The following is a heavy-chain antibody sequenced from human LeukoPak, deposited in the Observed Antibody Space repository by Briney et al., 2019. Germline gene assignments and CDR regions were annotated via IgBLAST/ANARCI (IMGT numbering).Heavy chain of an antibody. D-gene: IGHD4-17*01. J-gene: IGHJ4*02. CDR1: GFTVSSNY. Sequence: GGSLRLSCAASGFTVSSNYMSWVRQAPGKGLEWVSVIYSGGSTYYADSVKGRFTISRGNSKNTLYLQMNSLRAEDTAVYYCVRGDYGDYTLFDYWGQGTLVTVSS. CDR3: VRGDYGDYTLFDY. CDR2: IYSGGST. V-gene: IGHV3-53*01.